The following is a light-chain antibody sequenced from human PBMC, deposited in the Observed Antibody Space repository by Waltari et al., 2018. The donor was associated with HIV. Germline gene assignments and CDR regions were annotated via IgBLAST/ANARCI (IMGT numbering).Light chain of an antibody. V-gene: IGLV3-21*02. CDR2: DDD. J-gene: IGLJ3*02. CDR1: NIGRIS. Sequence: SYVLTQPPSVSVAPGQTARITCGGNNIGRISVHWYQQKPGQAPVLVVYDDDDRPSGIPERFSGSNSGNMATLTISRVEAGDEADYYCQVWETNNDHQVFGGGTKLTVL. CDR3: QVWETNNDHQV.